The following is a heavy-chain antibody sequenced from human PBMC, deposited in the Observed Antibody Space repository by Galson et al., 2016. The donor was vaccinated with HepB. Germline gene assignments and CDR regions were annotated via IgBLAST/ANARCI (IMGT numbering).Heavy chain of an antibody. Sequence: TLSLTCTVSGGSINRGDHYWTWIRQPAGKGLEWIGRIHTSGSTTYNPSLKSRVTISVDTSKKLFSLRLSSVTASGTAVYFCAREGDFSELDYDFWSGHYTPRGAHAFDVWGRGTMVTVSS. V-gene: IGHV4-61*02. CDR2: IHTSGST. D-gene: IGHD3-3*01. CDR1: GGSINRGDHY. CDR3: AREGDFSELDYDFWSGHYTPRGAHAFDV. J-gene: IGHJ3*01.